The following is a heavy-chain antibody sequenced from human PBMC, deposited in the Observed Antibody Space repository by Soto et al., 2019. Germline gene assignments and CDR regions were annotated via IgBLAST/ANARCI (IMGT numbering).Heavy chain of an antibody. CDR3: ARDAARGSYSVGLNWFDP. D-gene: IGHD1-26*01. J-gene: IGHJ5*02. Sequence: QVQLVQSGAKVKKPGSSVKVSCKASGGTFSSYAISWVRQAPGQGLEWMGGIIPIFGTANYAQKFQGRVTITADESTSTAYMELSSLRSEDTAVYYCARDAARGSYSVGLNWFDPWGQGTLVTVSS. V-gene: IGHV1-69*01. CDR1: GGTFSSYA. CDR2: IIPIFGTA.